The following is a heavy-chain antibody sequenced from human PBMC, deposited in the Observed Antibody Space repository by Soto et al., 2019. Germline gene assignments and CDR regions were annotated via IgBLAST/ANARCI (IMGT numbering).Heavy chain of an antibody. CDR3: VKDRRTEAYSMEV. Sequence: QVQLVESGGGVVQPGRSLRLSCAASGFSFSSYGMHWVRQAPGKGLEWVAVISYDGSNKYYADSVKGRFTISRDTSKNTLYLQMNSLRAEDTAVFYCVKDRRTEAYSMEVWGQGTTVTVSS. CDR1: GFSFSSYG. D-gene: IGHD2-2*01. J-gene: IGHJ6*02. V-gene: IGHV3-30*18. CDR2: ISYDGSNK.